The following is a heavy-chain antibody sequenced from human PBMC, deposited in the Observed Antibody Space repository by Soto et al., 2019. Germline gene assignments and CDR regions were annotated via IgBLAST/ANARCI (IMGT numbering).Heavy chain of an antibody. V-gene: IGHV4-59*01. CDR2: ICWSGST. CDR1: GGSISSFF. Sequence: QVQLQESGPGLVKPSETLSLTCTVSGGSISSFFWSWIRQPPGKGLEWIGYICWSGSTNYNPSLQSRVAFSVDTSTTQFSLTLSCVTSADTAVFHCARRDGYAFDIGGQGTMVSVST. CDR3: ARRDGYAFDI. J-gene: IGHJ3*02.